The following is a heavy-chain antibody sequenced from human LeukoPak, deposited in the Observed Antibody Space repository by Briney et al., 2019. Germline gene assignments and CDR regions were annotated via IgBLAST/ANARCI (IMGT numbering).Heavy chain of an antibody. D-gene: IGHD4-17*01. CDR3: ARSWGYGDYGGFFDY. V-gene: IGHV4-59*08. CDR2: VVYSGST. J-gene: IGHJ4*02. CDR1: GGSISGYY. Sequence: SETLAVTCTVSGGSISGYYWFWIRQPPGKGLQYIGYVVYSGSTSHNPSLKSRVTISVDTSKDQFSLRLTSVTASDTAVYYCARSWGYGDYGGFFDYWGQGTLVTVSA.